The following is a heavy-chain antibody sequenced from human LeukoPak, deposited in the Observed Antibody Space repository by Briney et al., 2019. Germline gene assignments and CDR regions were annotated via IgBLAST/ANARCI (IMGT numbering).Heavy chain of an antibody. V-gene: IGHV3-21*01. Sequence: GGSLRLSCAASGFTFSSYSMNWVRQAPGKGLEWVSSISSSSYIYYADSVKGRFTISRDNAKNSLYLQMNSLRAEDTAVYYCARGSSWYTYYYYYMDVWGKGTTVTVSS. CDR1: GFTFSSYS. CDR3: ARGSSWYTYYYYYMDV. CDR2: ISSSSYI. D-gene: IGHD6-13*01. J-gene: IGHJ6*03.